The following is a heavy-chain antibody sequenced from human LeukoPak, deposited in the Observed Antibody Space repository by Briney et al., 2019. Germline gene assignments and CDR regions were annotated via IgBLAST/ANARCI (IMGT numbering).Heavy chain of an antibody. CDR2: INSDGINT. V-gene: IGHV3-74*01. CDR3: ARGHYDSSGYYIGPFDY. CDR1: GFTFSNYW. J-gene: IGHJ4*02. Sequence: GGSLRLSCAASGFTFSNYWMHWVRQAPGKGLVWVSRINSDGINTSYADSVKGRFTISRDNSKNTLYLQMNSLRAEDTAVYYCARGHYDSSGYYIGPFDYWGQGTLVTVFS. D-gene: IGHD3-22*01.